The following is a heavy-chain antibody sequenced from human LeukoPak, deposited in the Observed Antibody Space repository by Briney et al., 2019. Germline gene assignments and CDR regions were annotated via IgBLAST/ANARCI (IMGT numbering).Heavy chain of an antibody. V-gene: IGHV4-59*01. CDR1: GDSLNSYY. CDR3: AGRAARFFDY. D-gene: IGHD6-25*01. CDR2: VFYSGSG. Sequence: PSETLSLTCTVSGDSLNSYYWTWIRQSPGEGLQWLGYVFYSGSGNYNSSLRSRVAISVDTSKNQFSLKLTSVTAADTAVYYCAGRAARFFDYWGQGILVTVSS. J-gene: IGHJ4*02.